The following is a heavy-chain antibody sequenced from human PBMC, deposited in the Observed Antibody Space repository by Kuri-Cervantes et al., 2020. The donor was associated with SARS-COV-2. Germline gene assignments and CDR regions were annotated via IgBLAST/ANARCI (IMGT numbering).Heavy chain of an antibody. V-gene: IGHV4-4*07. CDR2: IYTSGST. CDR3: ARGSPHAKRVPAASWFAP. CDR1: GGPISSYY. D-gene: IGHD2-2*01. J-gene: IGHJ5*02. Sequence: GSLRLSCTVSGGPISSYYWSWIPQPAGKGLEWIGRIYTSGSTNYNPPLKGRVTMSVDTSKNQFSLKLSSVTAADTAVYYCARGSPHAKRVPAASWFAPWGHGNLVNFSS.